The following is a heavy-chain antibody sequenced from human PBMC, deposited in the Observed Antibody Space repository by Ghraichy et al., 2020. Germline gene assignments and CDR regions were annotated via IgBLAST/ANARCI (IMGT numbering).Heavy chain of an antibody. J-gene: IGHJ6*02. Sequence: SETLSLTCTVSGGSISSSSYYWGWIRQPPGKGLEWIGSIYYSGSTYYNPSLKSRVTISVDTSKNQFSLKLSSVTAADTAVYYCARRGYSSSWPGPTLNTYYYYGMDVWGQGTTVTVSS. CDR1: GGSISSSSYY. D-gene: IGHD6-13*01. V-gene: IGHV4-39*01. CDR2: IYYSGST. CDR3: ARRGYSSSWPGPTLNTYYYYGMDV.